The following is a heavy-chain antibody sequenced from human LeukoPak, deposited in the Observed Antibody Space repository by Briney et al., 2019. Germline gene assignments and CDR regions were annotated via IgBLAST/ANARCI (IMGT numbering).Heavy chain of an antibody. J-gene: IGHJ5*02. V-gene: IGHV3-21*01. CDR1: GFTFSTFS. CDR3: TGESAARTIAVADH. D-gene: IGHD6-19*01. Sequence: PGGSLRLSCAASGFTFSTFSMNWFRQAPRKGLDWVSSISSTSWSIYYADSVKGRFTISRDNAENSVYLQMNSLRAEDTAIYYCTGESAARTIAVADHWGQGTLVTVSS. CDR2: ISSTSWSI.